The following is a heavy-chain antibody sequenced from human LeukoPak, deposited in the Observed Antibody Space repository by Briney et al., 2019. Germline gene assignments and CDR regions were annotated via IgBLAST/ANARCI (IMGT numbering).Heavy chain of an antibody. J-gene: IGHJ3*02. CDR3: ARGPDAFDI. CDR2: ISGSGGST. Sequence: PGGSLRLSCAASGFTVSSNYMSWVRQAPGKGLEWVSAISGSGGSTYYADSVKGRFTISRDNSKNTLYLQMNSLRAEDTAVYYCARGPDAFDIWGQGTMVTVSS. V-gene: IGHV3-23*01. CDR1: GFTVSSNY.